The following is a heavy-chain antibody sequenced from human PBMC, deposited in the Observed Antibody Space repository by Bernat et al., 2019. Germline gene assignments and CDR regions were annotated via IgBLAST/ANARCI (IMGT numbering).Heavy chain of an antibody. V-gene: IGHV4-4*02. CDR3: ARDSWSVAAAGTSEYYYYYGMDV. CDR1: GGSISSSNW. D-gene: IGHD6-13*01. Sequence: QVQLQESGPGLVKPSGTLSLTCAVSGGSISSSNWWSWVRQPPGKGLEWIGYIYYSGSTYYNPSLKSRVTISVDTSKNQFSLKLSSVTAADTAVYYCARDSWSVAAAGTSEYYYYYGMDVWGQGTTVTVSS. CDR2: IYYSGST. J-gene: IGHJ6*02.